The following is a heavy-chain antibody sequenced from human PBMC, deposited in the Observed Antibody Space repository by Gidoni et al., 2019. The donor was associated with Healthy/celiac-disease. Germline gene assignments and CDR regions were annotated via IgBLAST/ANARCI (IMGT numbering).Heavy chain of an antibody. CDR3: ARGLIVVVPAANEGWFDP. CDR2: INPSGGST. D-gene: IGHD2-2*01. J-gene: IGHJ5*02. V-gene: IGHV1-46*01. Sequence: QVQLVQSGAEVKKPGASVTVSCKAYGYTFTSYYMNWVRQAPGQGLEGMGLINPSGGSTSDDQNFQGRVTMTRDTSTSTVYMELSSLRSEDTAVYYCARGLIVVVPAANEGWFDPWGQGTLVTVSS. CDR1: GYTFTSYY.